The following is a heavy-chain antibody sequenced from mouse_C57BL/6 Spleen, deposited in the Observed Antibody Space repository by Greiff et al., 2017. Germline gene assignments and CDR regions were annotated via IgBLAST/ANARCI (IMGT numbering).Heavy chain of an antibody. CDR2: IHPSDSNT. V-gene: IGHV1-74*01. J-gene: IGHJ1*03. D-gene: IGHD4-1*01. CDR1: GYTFTSYC. CDR3: AISNWPRWYFDV. Sequence: QVQLKQSGAELVKPGASVKVSCKASGYTFTSYCMHWVKQRPGQGLEWIGRIHPSDSNTNYNQKFKGKATFTADKSSSTAYMQLSSLTSEDSAVYYCAISNWPRWYFDVWGTGTTVTVSS.